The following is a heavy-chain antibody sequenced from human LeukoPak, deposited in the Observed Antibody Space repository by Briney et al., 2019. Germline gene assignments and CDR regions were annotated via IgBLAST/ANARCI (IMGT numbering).Heavy chain of an antibody. V-gene: IGHV3-21*01. CDR3: ARSNPGGGAAAARAANY. CDR2: INPSSTYI. J-gene: IGHJ4*02. D-gene: IGHD4/OR15-4a*01. Sequence: PGGSLRLSCAASGFTFSSYSMHWVRQAPGKGLEWVSSINPSSTYIYYADSVKGRFTISRDNAENSLFLQMNSLRAEDTAVYFCARSNPGGGAAAARAANYWGQGTLVTVSS. CDR1: GFTFSSYS.